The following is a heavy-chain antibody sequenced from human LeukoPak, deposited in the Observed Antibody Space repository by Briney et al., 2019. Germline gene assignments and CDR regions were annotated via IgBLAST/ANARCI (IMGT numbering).Heavy chain of an antibody. D-gene: IGHD4-17*01. CDR3: AREGNGDYGYDY. J-gene: IGHJ4*02. V-gene: IGHV3-74*01. CDR1: GFTFSSYG. CDR2: INSDGSTT. Sequence: GGSLRLSCTASGFTFSSYGMHWVRQAPGKGLVWVPRINSDGSTTNYADSVKGRFTISRDNAKNTLYLQMNSLRAEDTAVYYCAREGNGDYGYDYWGQGTLVTVSS.